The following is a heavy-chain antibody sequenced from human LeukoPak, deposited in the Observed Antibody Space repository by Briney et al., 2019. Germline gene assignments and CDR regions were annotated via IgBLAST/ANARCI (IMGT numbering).Heavy chain of an antibody. V-gene: IGHV3-23*01. CDR3: AKVMSNCSSTSCRRRHFDY. J-gene: IGHJ4*02. Sequence: PGGSLRLSCAASGFTFSSYAMSWVRQAPGKGLEWVSAISGSGGSTYYADSVKGRFTISRDNSKNTLYLQMNSLRAEDTAVYYCAKVMSNCSSTSCRRRHFDYWGQGTLVTVSS. D-gene: IGHD2-2*01. CDR2: ISGSGGST. CDR1: GFTFSSYA.